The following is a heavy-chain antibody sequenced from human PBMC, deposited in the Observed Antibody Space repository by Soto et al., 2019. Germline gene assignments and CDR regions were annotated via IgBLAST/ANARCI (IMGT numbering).Heavy chain of an antibody. CDR1: GFTVSSNY. V-gene: IGHV3-53*04. CDR3: ARGGSVGSSWYLGWFDP. D-gene: IGHD6-13*01. J-gene: IGHJ5*02. Sequence: EVQLVESGGGLVQPGGSLRLSCAASGFTVSSNYMSWVRQAPGKGLEWVSVIYSGGSTNYADSVKGRFTISRHNSKNTLHLQMNSLSAEDTAVYYCARGGSVGSSWYLGWFDPWGQGTLVTVSS. CDR2: IYSGGST.